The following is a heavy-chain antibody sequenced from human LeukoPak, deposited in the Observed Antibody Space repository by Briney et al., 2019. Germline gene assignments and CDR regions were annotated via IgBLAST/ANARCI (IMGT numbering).Heavy chain of an antibody. CDR3: AKDNKVVGYYYYYMDV. J-gene: IGHJ6*03. CDR1: GMTFSDHW. CDR2: IKTDGRTT. Sequence: GGSLRLSCAASGMTFSDHWMHWVRQVPGKGLVWVSLIKTDGRTTIYADSVKGRFTISRDNAKNSLYLQMNSLRAEDTALYYCAKDNKVVGYYYYYMDVWGKGTTVTDSS. D-gene: IGHD2-15*01. V-gene: IGHV3-74*01.